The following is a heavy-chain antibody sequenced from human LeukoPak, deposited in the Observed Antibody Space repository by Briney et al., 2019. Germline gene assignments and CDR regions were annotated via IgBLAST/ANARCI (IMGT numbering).Heavy chain of an antibody. CDR1: GFTFSSYA. Sequence: PGGSLRLSCAASGFTFSSYAMHWVRQAPGKGLEWVAVISYDGSNKYYADSVKGRFTISRDNSKSTLYLQMNSLRAEDTAVYYCAKGVTMIVVVPPLDYWGQGTLVTVSS. D-gene: IGHD3-22*01. J-gene: IGHJ4*02. CDR2: ISYDGSNK. CDR3: AKGVTMIVVVPPLDY. V-gene: IGHV3-30*04.